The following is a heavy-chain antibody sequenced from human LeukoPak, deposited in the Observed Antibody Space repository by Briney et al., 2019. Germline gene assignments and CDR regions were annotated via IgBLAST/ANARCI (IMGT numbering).Heavy chain of an antibody. CDR3: ARGVNSGYFDY. CDR1: GFTLSSYA. CDR2: ISGSGGST. D-gene: IGHD1-26*01. V-gene: IGHV3-23*01. J-gene: IGHJ4*02. Sequence: GGSLRLSCAASGFTLSSYAMSWVRQAPGKGLEWVSAISGSGGSTYYADSVKGRFTISRDNSKNTLYLQMNSLRAEDTAVYYCARGVNSGYFDYCGQGTLVTVSS.